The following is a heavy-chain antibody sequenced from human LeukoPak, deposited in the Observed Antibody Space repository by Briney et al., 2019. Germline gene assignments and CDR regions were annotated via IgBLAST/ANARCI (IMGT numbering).Heavy chain of an antibody. CDR1: GASISTYY. D-gene: IGHD4-23*01. Sequence: PSETLSLTCTVSGASISTYYWNWLRQPAGKGLEWIGRIYTSGNANYNPSLKSRVTMSLDTSKNQFSLKLSSVTAADTAVYYCARAAVATSRGFDYWGQGTLVTVSS. CDR3: ARAAVATSRGFDY. J-gene: IGHJ4*02. CDR2: IYTSGNA. V-gene: IGHV4-4*07.